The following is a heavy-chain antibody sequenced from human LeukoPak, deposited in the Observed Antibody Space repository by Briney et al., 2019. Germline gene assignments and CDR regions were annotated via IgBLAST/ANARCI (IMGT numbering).Heavy chain of an antibody. D-gene: IGHD1-1*01. CDR1: GYTFTSYG. Sequence: ASVKVSCKASGYTFTSYGISWVRQAPGQGLEWMGWISAYNGNTNYAQKLQGRVTMTTDTSTSTAYMELRSLRSDDTAVYCCARNDLESYYYYGMDVWGQGTTVTVSS. CDR2: ISAYNGNT. J-gene: IGHJ6*02. V-gene: IGHV1-18*01. CDR3: ARNDLESYYYYGMDV.